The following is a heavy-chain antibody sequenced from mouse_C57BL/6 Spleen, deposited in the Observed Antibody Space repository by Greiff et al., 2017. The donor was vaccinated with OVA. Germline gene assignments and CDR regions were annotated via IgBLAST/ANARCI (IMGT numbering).Heavy chain of an antibody. Sequence: VHVKQSGPVLVKPGASVKMSCKASGYTFTDYYMNWVKQSHGKSLEWIGVINPYNGGTSYNQKFKGKATLTVDKSSSTAYMELNSLTSEDSAVYYCARGYFDVWGTGTTVTVSS. CDR1: GYTFTDYY. CDR2: INPYNGGT. CDR3: ARGYFDV. V-gene: IGHV1-19*01. J-gene: IGHJ1*03.